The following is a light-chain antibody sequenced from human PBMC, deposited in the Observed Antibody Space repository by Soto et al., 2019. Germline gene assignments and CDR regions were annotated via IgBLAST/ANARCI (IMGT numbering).Light chain of an antibody. Sequence: DIQMTQSPSSLSASVGDRVTITCRASQSISSYLNWYQQNPGKAPKLLIYAASSLQSGVPSRFSGSGSATDFPLTISSLQPEDFATYYCQQSYSTPRWTFGQGTKVDIK. CDR3: QQSYSTPRWT. J-gene: IGKJ1*01. CDR2: AAS. CDR1: QSISSY. V-gene: IGKV1-39*01.